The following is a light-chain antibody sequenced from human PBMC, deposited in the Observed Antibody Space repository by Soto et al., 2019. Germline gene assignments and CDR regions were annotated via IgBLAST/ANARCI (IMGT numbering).Light chain of an antibody. CDR3: SSYTSVTTFVV. CDR1: SSDIGRYNF. CDR2: EVT. Sequence: QSVLTQPASVSGSPGQSITISCTGTSSDIGRYNFVSWYQQHPGKAPKLLVYEVTNRPSGVSNRFSGSKSGNTASLTIFELQTEDEADYYCSSYTSVTTFVVFGTGTKVTVL. V-gene: IGLV2-14*01. J-gene: IGLJ1*01.